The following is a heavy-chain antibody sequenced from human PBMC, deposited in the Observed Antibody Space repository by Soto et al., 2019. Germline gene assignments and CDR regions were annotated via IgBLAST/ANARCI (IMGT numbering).Heavy chain of an antibody. J-gene: IGHJ4*02. CDR2: ISGSGGST. CDR3: AKDRWALEWLLSSDY. Sequence: GGSLRLSCAASGFTFSSYAMSWVRQAPGKGLEWVSAISGSGGSTYYADSVKGRFTISRDNSKNTLYLQMNSLRAEDTAVYYCAKDRWALEWLLSSDYWGQGTLVTVSS. V-gene: IGHV3-23*01. CDR1: GFTFSSYA. D-gene: IGHD3-3*01.